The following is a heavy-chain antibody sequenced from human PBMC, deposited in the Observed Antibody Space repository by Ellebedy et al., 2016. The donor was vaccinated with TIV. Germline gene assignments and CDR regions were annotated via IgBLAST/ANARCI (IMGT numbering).Heavy chain of an antibody. CDR2: IRSKGNNYAT. Sequence: PGGSLRLSCAASGFSFSGSAFHWVRQAPGRGLEWVGRIRSKGNNYATAYGAPVKGRFTISRDDPKNTAYLQMNSLKAEDTAVYYCTVTYYDSFWGQGTLVIVSS. CDR3: TVTYYDSF. V-gene: IGHV3-73*01. D-gene: IGHD3-9*01. J-gene: IGHJ4*02. CDR1: GFSFSGSA.